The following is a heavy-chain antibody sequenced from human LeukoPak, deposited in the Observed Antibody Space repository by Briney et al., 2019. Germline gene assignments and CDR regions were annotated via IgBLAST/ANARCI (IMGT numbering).Heavy chain of an antibody. V-gene: IGHV3-23*01. CDR3: ARDRPNYYGGDGHYYRRDGDY. D-gene: IGHD3-10*01. J-gene: IGHJ4*02. CDR1: GFTFSIYA. CDR2: ITSRGEST. Sequence: GGSLRLSCAASGFTFSIYAMSWVRQAPGKGLQWVSSITSRGESTWYVDSVKGRFTITRDNYENTLYLQMHSLRAEDTAVYYCARDRPNYYGGDGHYYRRDGDYWGRGTLVSVSS.